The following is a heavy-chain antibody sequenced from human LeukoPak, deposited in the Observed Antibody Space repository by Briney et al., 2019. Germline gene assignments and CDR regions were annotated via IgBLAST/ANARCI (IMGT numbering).Heavy chain of an antibody. Sequence: GASVKVSCKASGYTFTSYAMHWVRQAPGQRLEWMGWINAGNGNTKYSQKFQGRVTITRDTSASTAYMELSSLRSEDTAVYYCARDQDPTPIYDYVWGSSPFDYWGQGTLVTVSS. CDR3: ARDQDPTPIYDYVWGSSPFDY. V-gene: IGHV1-3*01. CDR1: GYTFTSYA. D-gene: IGHD3-16*01. J-gene: IGHJ4*02. CDR2: INAGNGNT.